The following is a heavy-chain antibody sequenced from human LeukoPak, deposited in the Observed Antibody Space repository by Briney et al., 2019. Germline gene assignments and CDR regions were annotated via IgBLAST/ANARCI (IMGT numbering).Heavy chain of an antibody. CDR2: IYYSGST. CDR1: GGSITSYY. V-gene: IGHV4-59*08. D-gene: IGHD3-10*01. CDR3: ARHYYDSGDPFDY. Sequence: SETLSLTCTVSGGSITSYYWSWIRQPPGKGLEWIAYIYYSGSTNYNPSLKSRVTMSVDTSKNQFSLELSSVTAADTAMYYCARHYYDSGDPFDYWGQGTLVTVSS. J-gene: IGHJ4*02.